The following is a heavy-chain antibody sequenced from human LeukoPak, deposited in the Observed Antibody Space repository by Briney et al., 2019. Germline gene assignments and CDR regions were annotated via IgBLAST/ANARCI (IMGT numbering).Heavy chain of an antibody. V-gene: IGHV3-23*01. CDR2: ISGRGVST. D-gene: IGHD5-18*01. CDR1: GXNFSTYA. J-gene: IGHJ4*02. Sequence: GGSLRLSCAASGXNFSTYAMSWVRQAPGKGLEWVSAISGRGVSTHYADSVKGRFTISRDNSKNTLYLQMNSLRADDTAVYYCAKEAPPGYGYIIANDYWGQGTLVTVSS. CDR3: AKEAPPGYGYIIANDY.